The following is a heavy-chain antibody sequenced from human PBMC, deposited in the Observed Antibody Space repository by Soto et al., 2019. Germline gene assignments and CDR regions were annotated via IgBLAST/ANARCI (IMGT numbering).Heavy chain of an antibody. V-gene: IGHV1-18*01. J-gene: IGHJ4*02. CDR3: ARSSLGLHLGELSFGIDY. D-gene: IGHD3-16*02. Sequence: ASVKGSCKGSGYTFTSDGVSWVRQAPGQGLEWMGWISAYNGNTNYAQKLQGRVTMTTDTSTSTAYMELRSLRSDDTAVYYCARSSLGLHLGELSFGIDYWGQGTLVTVSS. CDR2: ISAYNGNT. CDR1: GYTFTSDG.